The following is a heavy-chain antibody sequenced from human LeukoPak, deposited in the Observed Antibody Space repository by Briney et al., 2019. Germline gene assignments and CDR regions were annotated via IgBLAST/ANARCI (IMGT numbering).Heavy chain of an antibody. CDR2: IKSKTDGGTT. CDR3: TTVTSQWLVYYFDY. D-gene: IGHD6-19*01. Sequence: GGSLRLSCAASGFTFSHAWMSWVRQAPGKGLEWVGRIKSKTDGGTTDYAAPVKGRFTISRDDSKNTLYLQMNSLKTEDTAVYYCTTVTSQWLVYYFDYWGQGTLVTVSS. J-gene: IGHJ4*02. CDR1: GFTFSHAW. V-gene: IGHV3-15*01.